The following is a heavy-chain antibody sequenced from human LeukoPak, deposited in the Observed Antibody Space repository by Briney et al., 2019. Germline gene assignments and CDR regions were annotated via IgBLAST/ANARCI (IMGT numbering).Heavy chain of an antibody. CDR3: ARGPSESPRYYFYYMDV. D-gene: IGHD1-26*01. J-gene: IGHJ6*03. CDR1: GFTFSNYS. CDR2: ISHSSVTT. V-gene: IGHV3-48*01. Sequence: PGGSLRLSCAASGFTFSNYSMNWVRQAPGKGLEWVSYISHSSVTTYYADSVKGRFTISRDSAKNSLYLQMNSLRGEDTAVYYCARGPSESPRYYFYYMDVWGKGTTVTVSS.